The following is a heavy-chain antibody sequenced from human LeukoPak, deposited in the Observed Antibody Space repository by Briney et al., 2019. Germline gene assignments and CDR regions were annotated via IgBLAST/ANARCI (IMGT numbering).Heavy chain of an antibody. J-gene: IGHJ4*02. CDR1: GFSVNSNF. Sequence: GGPLRLSCAASGFSVNSNFMSWVRQGPGKGLEWVSVFHTGGSTYYADSVKGRFTISRDNSKNMVYLQMNNLRAEDTAVYYCARTETPMTQGFSFDYWGQGILVTVSS. V-gene: IGHV3-66*01. D-gene: IGHD5-18*01. CDR2: FHTGGST. CDR3: ARTETPMTQGFSFDY.